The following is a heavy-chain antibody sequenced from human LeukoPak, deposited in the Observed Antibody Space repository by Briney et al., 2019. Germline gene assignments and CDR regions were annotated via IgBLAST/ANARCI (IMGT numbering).Heavy chain of an antibody. CDR3: ARDHSSTY. CDR2: ISYDGSNK. V-gene: IGHV3-30*03. J-gene: IGHJ4*02. CDR1: GVTFSSYG. D-gene: IGHD2-21*01. Sequence: GGSLRLSCAASGVTFSSYGMHWVRQAPGKGLEWVAVISYDGSNKYYADSVKGRFTISRDNSKNTLYLQMDSLRDEDTAVYYCARDHSSTYWGQGTLVTVSS.